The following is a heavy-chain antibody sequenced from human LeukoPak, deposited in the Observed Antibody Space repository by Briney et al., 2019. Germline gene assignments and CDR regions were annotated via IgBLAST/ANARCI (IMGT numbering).Heavy chain of an antibody. CDR1: GYTFTSFD. D-gene: IGHD4-11*01. J-gene: IGHJ4*02. V-gene: IGHV1-8*03. CDR2: MYPNTGKT. Sequence: ASVTVSCKASGYTFTSFDINWVRQATGQGLEWMGWMYPNTGKTGYTQKFQGRVTITWDTSIRTAYMELSSLRSDDTAVYYCVRVGYSNSYDYWGQGTPVTVSS. CDR3: VRVGYSNSYDY.